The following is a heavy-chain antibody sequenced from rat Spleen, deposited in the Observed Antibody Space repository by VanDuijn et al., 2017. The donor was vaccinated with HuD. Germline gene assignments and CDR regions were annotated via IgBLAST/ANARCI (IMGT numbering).Heavy chain of an antibody. D-gene: IGHD5-1*01. J-gene: IGHJ2*01. CDR2: ISYSGST. V-gene: IGHV3-1*01. Sequence: EVQLQESGPGLVKPSQSLSLTCSVTGYSITSNYWGWIRKFPGNKMEWMGYISYSGSTSYNPSLKSRISITRDTSKNQFFLQLNSVTTEDTATYYCARSGTGSPYWYFDFWGQGVMVTVSS. CDR3: ARSGTGSPYWYFDF. CDR1: GYSITSNY.